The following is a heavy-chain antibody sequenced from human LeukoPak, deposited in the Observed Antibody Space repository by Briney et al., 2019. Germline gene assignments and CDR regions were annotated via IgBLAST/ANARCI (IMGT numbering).Heavy chain of an antibody. CDR1: GFTFSSYA. V-gene: IGHV3-30-3*01. CDR2: ISYDGSNK. CDR3: ASSPPMHYGDYNNY. Sequence: ERSLRLSCAASGFTFSSYAMHWVRQAPGKGLEWVTVISYDGSNKYYADSVKGRFIISRDNSKNTLYLQMNSLRAEDTAVYYCASSPPMHYGDYNNYWGQGTLVTVSS. D-gene: IGHD4-17*01. J-gene: IGHJ4*02.